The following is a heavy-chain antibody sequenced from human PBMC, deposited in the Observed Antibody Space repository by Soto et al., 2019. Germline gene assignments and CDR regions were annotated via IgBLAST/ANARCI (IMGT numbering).Heavy chain of an antibody. D-gene: IGHD2-21*02. Sequence: GGSLRLSCEASGFTFSSYWMSWVRQAPGKGLEWVANVRQDGSQKYLVDSVKGRFTISRDNAKNSMYLQMNSLRAEDTAVYYCATGRVTHNIVVVTAPFDYWGQGTLVTVSS. CDR3: ATGRVTHNIVVVTAPFDY. CDR1: GFTFSSYW. V-gene: IGHV3-7*01. CDR2: VRQDGSQK. J-gene: IGHJ4*02.